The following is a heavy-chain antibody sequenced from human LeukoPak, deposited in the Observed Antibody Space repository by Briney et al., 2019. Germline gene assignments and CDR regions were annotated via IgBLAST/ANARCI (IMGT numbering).Heavy chain of an antibody. CDR1: GFTFSDYA. CDR2: FKTNYNQV. Sequence: GSLRLSCVASGFTFSDYAMNWVRQAPGKGLEWVSTFKTNYNQVYYAESVRGRFTISTDNSKNTAYLQMNSLRVEDTALYYCARSVPDYTRFDFWGQGALVTDSS. D-gene: IGHD4-11*01. V-gene: IGHV3-23*05. CDR3: ARSVPDYTRFDF. J-gene: IGHJ4*02.